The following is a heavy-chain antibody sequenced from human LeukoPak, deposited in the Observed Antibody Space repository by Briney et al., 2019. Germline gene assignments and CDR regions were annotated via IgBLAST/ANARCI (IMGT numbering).Heavy chain of an antibody. D-gene: IGHD6-13*01. J-gene: IGHJ3*02. CDR3: RAAGTRDAFDI. CDR1: GYTFTSYY. Sequence: ASVKVSCKASGYTFTSYYMHWVRQAPGQGLEWMGIINPSGGSTSYAQKFQGRVTMTRDTSTSTVYMELSSLRSEDTAVYYCRAAGTRDAFDIWGRGTMVTVSS. CDR2: INPSGGST. V-gene: IGHV1-46*01.